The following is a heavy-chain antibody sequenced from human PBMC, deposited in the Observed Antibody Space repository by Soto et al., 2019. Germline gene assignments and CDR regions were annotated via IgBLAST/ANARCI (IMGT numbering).Heavy chain of an antibody. CDR1: GGSISSYY. V-gene: IGHV4-4*07. Sequence: KTSETLSLTCTVSGGSISSYYWSWVRQPAGKGMEWIGRIHTTDGTNYNPSLKSRVTMSIDTSNNQFSLKLNSLTAADTAVYYCARAPSSAAGLYFDFWGQGTLVTVSS. J-gene: IGHJ4*02. CDR3: ARAPSSAAGLYFDF. D-gene: IGHD6-13*01. CDR2: IHTTDGT.